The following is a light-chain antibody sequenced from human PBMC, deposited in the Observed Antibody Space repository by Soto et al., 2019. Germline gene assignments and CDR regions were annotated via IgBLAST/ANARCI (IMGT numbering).Light chain of an antibody. CDR1: QSVASSY. V-gene: IGKV3-20*01. CDR3: QQYGTSRIT. J-gene: IGKJ5*01. CDR2: GPS. Sequence: EIVLTQSPGTLSLSPGARASFSCRASQSVASSYIAWYQQKPGQAPRLLIYGPSTRATGIPARFSGTGSGTHFSLTISRLEPEDFAVFYCQQYGTSRITFGQGTRLEIK.